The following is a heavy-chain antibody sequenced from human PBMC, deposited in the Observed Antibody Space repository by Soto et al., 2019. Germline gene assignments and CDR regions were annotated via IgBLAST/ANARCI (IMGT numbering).Heavy chain of an antibody. Sequence: QVQLVQSGDEVKKPGASVKVSCKASGYIFVNYGIAWVGQAPGQGLEWMGGISPYTGNTHSATKIQGRLTMTTDTSTSTAYMDLGSLTSDDTAVYYCVMVDNYVTPTPQDVWGQGTTVTVSS. D-gene: IGHD3-16*01. V-gene: IGHV1-18*01. CDR1: GYIFVNYG. CDR3: VMVDNYVTPTPQDV. CDR2: ISPYTGNT. J-gene: IGHJ6*02.